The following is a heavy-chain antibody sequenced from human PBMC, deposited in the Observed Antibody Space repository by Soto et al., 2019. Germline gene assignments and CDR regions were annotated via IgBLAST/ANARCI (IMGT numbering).Heavy chain of an antibody. Sequence: SETLSLTCTVSGGSLSSYQLTWIRQPPGKGLEWLGSISYSVNTNYNPSLTRRVTVSGDASKNQFSLKLSSVTAADTAVYYCARTFAVVRGKPPHEHLIDFWGQGILVTVSS. CDR3: ARTFAVVRGKPPHEHLIDF. V-gene: IGHV4-59*01. J-gene: IGHJ4*02. D-gene: IGHD3-10*01. CDR1: GGSLSSYQ. CDR2: ISYSVNT.